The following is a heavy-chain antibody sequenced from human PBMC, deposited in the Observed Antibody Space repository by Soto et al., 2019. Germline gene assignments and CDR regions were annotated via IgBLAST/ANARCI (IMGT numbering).Heavy chain of an antibody. J-gene: IGHJ3*02. V-gene: IGHV4-59*05. CDR3: ARHKQSRGSSRGAFDM. D-gene: IGHD6-13*01. Sequence: SETLSLTCTVSGGSINDYYWSWIRQRPGKGLEWIGTISYSGTTYYNPSLESRVTLSVDTSKSQFSLQLSSVTAADTAVYYCARHKQSRGSSRGAFDMWGHGTMVTVSS. CDR2: ISYSGTT. CDR1: GGSINDYY.